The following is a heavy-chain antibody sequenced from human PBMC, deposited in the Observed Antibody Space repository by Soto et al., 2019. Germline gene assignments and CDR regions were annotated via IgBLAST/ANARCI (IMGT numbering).Heavy chain of an antibody. Sequence: ASVKVSCKASGYTFTSYGISWVRQAPGQGLEWMGWISAYNGNTNYAQKLQGRVTMTTDTSTSTAYMELRSLRFDDTAVYYCARDDSSSWYYWFDPWGQGTLVTVSS. V-gene: IGHV1-18*01. CDR3: ARDDSSSWYYWFDP. J-gene: IGHJ5*02. CDR1: GYTFTSYG. D-gene: IGHD6-13*01. CDR2: ISAYNGNT.